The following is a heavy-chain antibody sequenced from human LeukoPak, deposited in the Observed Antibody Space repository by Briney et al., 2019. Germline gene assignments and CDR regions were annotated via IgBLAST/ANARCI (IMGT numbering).Heavy chain of an antibody. CDR3: AKADSSSWFDY. J-gene: IGHJ4*02. CDR2: IYADVST. D-gene: IGHD6-13*01. Sequence: GGSLRLSCAASGFTVSSNYMSWVRQAPGKGLEWVSVIYADVSTYYADSVKGRFTISRDNSENTLYLQMHSLRAEDTAVYYCAKADSSSWFDYWGQGTLVTVSS. V-gene: IGHV3-53*01. CDR1: GFTVSSNY.